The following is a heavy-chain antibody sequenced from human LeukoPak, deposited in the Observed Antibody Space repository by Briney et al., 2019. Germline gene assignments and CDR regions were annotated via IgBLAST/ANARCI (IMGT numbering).Heavy chain of an antibody. CDR2: ISYDGSNK. CDR3: AKDSPLRTFDY. J-gene: IGHJ4*02. V-gene: IGHV3-30*18. D-gene: IGHD1-14*01. CDR1: GFTFSSYG. Sequence: GGSLRLSCAASGFTFSSYGMHWVRQAPGKGLEWVAVISYDGSNKYYADSVKGRFTISRDNSKNTLYLQMNSLRAEDTAVFYCAKDSPLRTFDYWGQGTLVTVSS.